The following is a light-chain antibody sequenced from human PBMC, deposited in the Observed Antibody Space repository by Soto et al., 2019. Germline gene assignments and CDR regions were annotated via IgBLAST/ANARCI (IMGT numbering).Light chain of an antibody. CDR2: RNN. Sequence: QSVVTQPPSASGTPGQRVTISCSGSSSNIGSNYVYWYQQLPRTAPKLLIYRNNQRPSGVPDRFSGSKSGTSASLAISGLRSEDEADYYCAAWDDSLSGAVFGGGTQLTVL. CDR3: AAWDDSLSGAV. V-gene: IGLV1-47*01. CDR1: SSNIGSNY. J-gene: IGLJ7*01.